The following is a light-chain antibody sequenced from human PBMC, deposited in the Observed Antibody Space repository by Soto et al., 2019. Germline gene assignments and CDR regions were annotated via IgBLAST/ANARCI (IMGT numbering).Light chain of an antibody. CDR3: HQTYANPWT. CDR1: QYIGIY. J-gene: IGKJ1*01. V-gene: IGKV1-39*01. Sequence: DIQITQSPSSLSASVGDRVTITCRASQYIGIYLNWYQKEPGKAPKVLIHAASRVQSGVPSTFSASGSGTDFALTISSLQPEDFATYYCHQTYANPWTFGQGTKVDIK. CDR2: AAS.